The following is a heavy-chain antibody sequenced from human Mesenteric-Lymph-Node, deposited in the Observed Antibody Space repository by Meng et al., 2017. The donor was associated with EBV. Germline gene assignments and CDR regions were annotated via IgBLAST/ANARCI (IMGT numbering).Heavy chain of an antibody. CDR3: ARDRRYYGSGSYYGNNWFDP. CDR1: GGSFSGYY. D-gene: IGHD3-10*01. V-gene: IGHV4-34*01. J-gene: IGHJ5*02. CDR2: INHSGST. Sequence: VQAKQGGAGLLKPSGTLSLTCAVYGGSFSGYYWSWIRQPPGKGLEWIGEINHSGSTNYNPSLKSRVTISVDTSKNQFSLKLSSVTAADTAVYYCARDRRYYGSGSYYGNNWFDPWGQGTLVTVSS.